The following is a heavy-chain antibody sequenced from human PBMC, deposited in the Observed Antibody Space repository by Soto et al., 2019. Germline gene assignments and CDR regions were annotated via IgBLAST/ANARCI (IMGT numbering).Heavy chain of an antibody. Sequence: PSETLSLSYAVYEGYFRCYYWSWIRKPPGKGLEWIGEINHSGSTNYNPSLKSRVTISVDTSKNQFSLKLSSVTAADTAVYYCASWGEYSSSPAYFDYWGQRTLVTGS. CDR3: ASWGEYSSSPAYFDY. J-gene: IGHJ4*02. CDR2: INHSGST. D-gene: IGHD6-6*01. CDR1: EGYFRCYY. V-gene: IGHV4-34*01.